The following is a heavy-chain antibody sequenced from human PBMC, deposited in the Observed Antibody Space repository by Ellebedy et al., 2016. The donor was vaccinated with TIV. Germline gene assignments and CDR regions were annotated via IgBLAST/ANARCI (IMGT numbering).Heavy chain of an antibody. V-gene: IGHV4-39*01. CDR1: GGSISGSSYY. Sequence: SETLSLTCPVSGGSISGSSYYWGWIRQPPGKGLEWIGNIFDTGSTYYNPSIKSRVTISVDTSENQFSLKLSSVTAADTAVYYCARSLLIFTFDKCYFDLWGRGTLVTVSS. J-gene: IGHJ2*01. D-gene: IGHD3/OR15-3a*01. CDR3: ARSLLIFTFDKCYFDL. CDR2: IFDTGST.